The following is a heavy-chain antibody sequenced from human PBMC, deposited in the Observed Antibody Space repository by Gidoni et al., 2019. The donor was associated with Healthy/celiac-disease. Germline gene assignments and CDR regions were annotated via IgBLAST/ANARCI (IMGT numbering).Heavy chain of an antibody. Sequence: QVQLVQSGAEVKKPGASVKVSCKASGYTFTSYYMHWVRQAPGQGLEWMGIINPSGGSTSYAQKFQGRVTMTRDTSTSTVYMELSSLRSEDTAVYYCARAYCGGDCPPLWYFDYWGQGTLVTVSS. CDR1: GYTFTSYY. V-gene: IGHV1-46*01. CDR3: ARAYCGGDCPPLWYFDY. D-gene: IGHD2-21*02. CDR2: INPSGGST. J-gene: IGHJ4*02.